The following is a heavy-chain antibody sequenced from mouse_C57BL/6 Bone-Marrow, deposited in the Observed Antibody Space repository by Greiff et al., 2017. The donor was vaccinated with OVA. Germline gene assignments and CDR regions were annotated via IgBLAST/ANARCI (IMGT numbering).Heavy chain of an antibody. CDR1: GYTFTSYW. Sequence: VQLQQPGAELVRPGSSVKLSCKASGYTFTSYWMHWVKQRPIQGLEWIGNIDPSDSETHYNQKFKDKATLTVDKSSSTAYMQLSSLTSEDAAVYYCARKDVGWFAYWGQGTLVTVSA. CDR3: ARKDVGWFAY. D-gene: IGHD3-3*01. V-gene: IGHV1-52*01. CDR2: IDPSDSET. J-gene: IGHJ3*01.